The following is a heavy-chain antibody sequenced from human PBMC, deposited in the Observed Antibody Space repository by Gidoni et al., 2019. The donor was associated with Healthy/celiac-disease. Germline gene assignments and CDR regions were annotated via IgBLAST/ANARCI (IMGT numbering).Heavy chain of an antibody. CDR3: AREGATVTLSWYYYYGMDV. J-gene: IGHJ6*02. CDR1: GFTFSSYG. CDR2: IWYDGSNK. V-gene: IGHV3-33*01. D-gene: IGHD4-17*01. Sequence: QVQLVESGGGVVQPGRSLRLSCAASGFTFSSYGTPWVRQAPGKGLEWVAVIWYDGSNKYYADSVKGRFTISRDNSKNTLYLQMNSLRAEDTAVYYCAREGATVTLSWYYYYGMDVWGQGTTVTVSS.